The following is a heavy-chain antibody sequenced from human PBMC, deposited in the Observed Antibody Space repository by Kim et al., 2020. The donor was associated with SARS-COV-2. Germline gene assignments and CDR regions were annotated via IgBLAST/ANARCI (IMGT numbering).Heavy chain of an antibody. CDR2: INHSGST. CDR1: GGSFSGYY. Sequence: SETLSLTCAVYGGSFSGYYWSWIRQPPGKGLEWIGEINHSGSTNYNPSLKSRVTISVDTSKNQFSLKLSSVTAADTAVYYCAMEGPEMATSWVIDYWGQGTLVTVSS. D-gene: IGHD5-12*01. J-gene: IGHJ4*02. V-gene: IGHV4-34*01. CDR3: AMEGPEMATSWVIDY.